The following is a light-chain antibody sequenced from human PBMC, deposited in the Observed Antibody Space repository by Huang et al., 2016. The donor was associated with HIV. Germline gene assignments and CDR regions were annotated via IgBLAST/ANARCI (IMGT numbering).Light chain of an antibody. V-gene: IGKV3-20*01. CDR2: GTS. CDR3: QQYGNSPPYT. Sequence: EVVLTQSPGTLSLSPGERATLSCRASQTISSNSVAWYQQKPGQAPRLLIYGTSNSATGIPDMFSGSGSGTDCTLTISRLEPEDFAVYYCQQYGNSPPYTFGQGTTLDIK. J-gene: IGKJ2*01. CDR1: QTISSNS.